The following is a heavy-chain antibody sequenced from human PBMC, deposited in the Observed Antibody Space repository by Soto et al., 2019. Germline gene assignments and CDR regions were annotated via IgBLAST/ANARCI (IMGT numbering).Heavy chain of an antibody. V-gene: IGHV3-21*01. CDR1: GFTFSSYS. D-gene: IGHD3-3*01. Sequence: GGSLRLSCAASGFTFSSYSMNWVRQAPGKGLEWVSSISSSSYIYYADSVKGRFTISRDNAKNSLYLQMNSLRAEDTAVYYCARGQYYDFWSGYYLNWFDPWGQGTLVTVSS. J-gene: IGHJ5*02. CDR2: ISSSSYI. CDR3: ARGQYYDFWSGYYLNWFDP.